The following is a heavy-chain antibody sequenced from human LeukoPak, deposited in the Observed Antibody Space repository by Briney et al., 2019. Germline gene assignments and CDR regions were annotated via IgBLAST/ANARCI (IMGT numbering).Heavy chain of an antibody. D-gene: IGHD3-22*01. Sequence: ASVKVSCKASGYTFTSYGISWVRQAPGQGLEWMGWISAYNGNTNYAQKLQGRVTMTTDTSTSTAYMELRSLRPDDTAVYYCARLTYDSSGYYYYYYYMDVWGKGTTVTISS. V-gene: IGHV1-18*01. CDR1: GYTFTSYG. CDR3: ARLTYDSSGYYYYYYYMDV. J-gene: IGHJ6*03. CDR2: ISAYNGNT.